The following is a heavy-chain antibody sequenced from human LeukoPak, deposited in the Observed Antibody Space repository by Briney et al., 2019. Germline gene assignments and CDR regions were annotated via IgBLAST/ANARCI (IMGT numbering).Heavy chain of an antibody. J-gene: IGHJ6*02. CDR3: ARVGNVDTARAPYYYGMDF. Sequence: GGSLRLSCAASGFTFSSYAMHWVRQAPGKGLEWVAVISYDGTNKYYANSVKGRFTISRDNSKNTLYLQMNSLRAEDTAVYYCARVGNVDTARAPYYYGMDFWDQGTRVNVS. D-gene: IGHD5-18*01. V-gene: IGHV3-30-3*01. CDR1: GFTFSSYA. CDR2: ISYDGTNK.